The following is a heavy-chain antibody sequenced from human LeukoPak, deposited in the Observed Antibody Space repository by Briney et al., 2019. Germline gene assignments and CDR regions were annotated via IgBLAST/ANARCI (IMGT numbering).Heavy chain of an antibody. V-gene: IGHV3-30-3*01. CDR1: GFTFSSYA. CDR3: AKVPYYDSSGYYDY. D-gene: IGHD3-22*01. J-gene: IGHJ4*02. CDR2: ISYDGSNK. Sequence: GRSLRLSCAASGFTFSSYAMHWVRQAPGKGLEWVAVISYDGSNKYYADSVKGRFTPSRDNSKNTLYLQMNSLRTEDTAVYYCAKVPYYDSSGYYDYWGQGTLVTVSS.